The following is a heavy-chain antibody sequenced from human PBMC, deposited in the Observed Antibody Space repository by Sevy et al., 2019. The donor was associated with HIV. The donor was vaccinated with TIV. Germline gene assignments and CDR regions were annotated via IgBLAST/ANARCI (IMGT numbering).Heavy chain of an antibody. Sequence: SETLSLTCTVSGASINSGNYYWSWIRQPAGKGLEWLGRVHTSGATNSNPSLKSRATISMDTSKNQFSLKLSSVTAADTAVYYCARERVGLDVVRGVRQWFDPWGQGTLVTVSS. D-gene: IGHD3-10*01. CDR3: ARERVGLDVVRGVRQWFDP. J-gene: IGHJ5*02. V-gene: IGHV4-61*02. CDR1: GASINSGNYY. CDR2: VHTSGAT.